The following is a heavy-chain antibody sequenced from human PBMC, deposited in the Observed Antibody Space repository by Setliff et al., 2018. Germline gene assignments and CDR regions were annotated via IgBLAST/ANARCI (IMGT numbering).Heavy chain of an antibody. CDR3: ARGVDYGDYEGSKYFQH. CDR1: GGSISSSSYY. Sequence: SETLSLTCTVSGGSISSSSYYWGWIRQPPGQGLEWIGSIYTSWSTNYNPSIKSRVTISVDTFKNQCSLKLSSVSAADTAVYYCARGVDYGDYEGSKYFQHG. D-gene: IGHD4-17*01. V-gene: IGHV4-39*07. J-gene: IGHJ1*01. CDR2: IYTSWST.